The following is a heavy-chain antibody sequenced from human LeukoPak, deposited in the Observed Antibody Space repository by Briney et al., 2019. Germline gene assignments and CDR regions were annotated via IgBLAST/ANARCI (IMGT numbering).Heavy chain of an antibody. J-gene: IGHJ6*02. CDR1: GGSISSGGYY. CDR3: ARDRRHPLLNYGMDV. CDR2: IYYSGST. D-gene: IGHD2-21*01. Sequence: PSETLSLTCTVSGGSISSGGYYWSWIRQHPGKGLEWIGYIYYSGSTYYNPSLKSRVTISVDTSKNQFSLKLSSVTAADTAVYYCARDRRHPLLNYGMDVWGQGTTVTVSS. V-gene: IGHV4-31*03.